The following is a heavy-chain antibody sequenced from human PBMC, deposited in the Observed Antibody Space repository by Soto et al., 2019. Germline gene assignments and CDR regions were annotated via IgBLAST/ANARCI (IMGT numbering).Heavy chain of an antibody. V-gene: IGHV4-30-2*01. D-gene: IGHD4-17*01. CDR3: ARAHYGDYGYGMDV. Sequence: QLQLQESGSGLVKPSQTLSLTCAVSGGSISSGGYSWSWIRQPPGKGLEWIGYIYHSGYTYYNPSLXRXGXXAVDRSKNQFSRKLSSVTAADTAVYYCARAHYGDYGYGMDVWGQGTTVTVSS. J-gene: IGHJ6*02. CDR2: IYHSGYT. CDR1: GGSISSGGYS.